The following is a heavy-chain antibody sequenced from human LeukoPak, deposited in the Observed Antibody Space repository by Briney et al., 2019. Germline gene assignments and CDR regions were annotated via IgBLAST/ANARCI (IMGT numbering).Heavy chain of an antibody. D-gene: IGHD3-22*01. CDR3: ARAFYYDSPLDY. CDR2: IYTSGST. J-gene: IGHJ4*02. Sequence: SETLSLTCTVSGGSISSGSDYWSWIRQPAGKGLEWIGRIYTSGSTNYNPSLKSRVTISVDTSKNQFSLKLSSVTAADTAVYYCARAFYYDSPLDYWGQGTLVTVSS. CDR1: GGSISSGSDY. V-gene: IGHV4-61*02.